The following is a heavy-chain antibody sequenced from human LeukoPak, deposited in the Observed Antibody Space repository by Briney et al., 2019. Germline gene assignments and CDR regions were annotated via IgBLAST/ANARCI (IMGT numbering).Heavy chain of an antibody. J-gene: IGHJ4*02. D-gene: IGHD3-10*01. CDR2: INHSGST. Sequence: PSETLSLTCAVYGGSFSGYYWSWIRQPPGKGLEWIGEINHSGSTNYNPSLKSRVTISVDTSKNQFSLKLSSVTAADTAVYYCARVTRITMVRGVIIAAPPDYWGQGTLVTVSS. CDR1: GGSFSGYY. V-gene: IGHV4-34*01. CDR3: ARVTRITMVRGVIIAAPPDY.